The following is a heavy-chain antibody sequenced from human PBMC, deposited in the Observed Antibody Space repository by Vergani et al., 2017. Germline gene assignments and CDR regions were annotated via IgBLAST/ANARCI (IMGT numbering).Heavy chain of an antibody. CDR1: GGTFSSYT. CDR3: ARGGSGYCSGGSCYSNWFDP. Sequence: QVQLVQSGAEVKKPGSSVKVSCKASGGTFSSYTISWVRQAPGQGLEWMGRIIPILGIANYAQKFQGRVTITADKSTSTAYMELSSRRSEDTAVYYCARGGSGYCSGGSCYSNWFDPWGQGTLVTVSS. J-gene: IGHJ5*02. D-gene: IGHD2-15*01. V-gene: IGHV1-69*02. CDR2: IIPILGIA.